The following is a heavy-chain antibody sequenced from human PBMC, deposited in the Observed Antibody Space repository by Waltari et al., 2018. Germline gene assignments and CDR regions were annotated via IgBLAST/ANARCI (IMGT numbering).Heavy chain of an antibody. CDR2: ISAYNGNT. V-gene: IGHV1-18*01. CDR3: ASQWGRDGPDY. Sequence: QVQLVQSGAEVKKPGASVKVSCKASGYTFTSYGISWVRQAPGQGLEWMGWISAYNGNTNYAQKLQGRVTITADKSTSTAYMELSSLRSEDTAVYYCASQWGRDGPDYWGQGTLVTVSS. CDR1: GYTFTSYG. D-gene: IGHD2-8*01. J-gene: IGHJ4*02.